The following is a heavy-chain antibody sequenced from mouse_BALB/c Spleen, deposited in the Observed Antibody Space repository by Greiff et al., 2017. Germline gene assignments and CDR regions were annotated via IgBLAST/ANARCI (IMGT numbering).Heavy chain of an antibody. CDR1: GYTFTSYW. J-gene: IGHJ2*01. V-gene: IGHV1-5*01. CDR3: TRRKGTVYFDY. Sequence: VQLQQSGTVLARPGASVKMSCKASGYTFTSYWMHWVKQRPGQGLEWIGAIYPGNSDTSYNQKFKGKAKLTAVTSTSTAYMELSSLTNEDSAVYYCTRRKGTVYFDYWGQGTTLTVSS. CDR2: IYPGNSDT. D-gene: IGHD1-1*01.